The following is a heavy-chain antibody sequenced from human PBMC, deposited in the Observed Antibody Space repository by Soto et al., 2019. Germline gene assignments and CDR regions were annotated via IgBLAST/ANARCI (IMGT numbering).Heavy chain of an antibody. D-gene: IGHD2-2*02. CDR2: IKQDGSEK. CDR1: GFTFSSYW. Sequence: GGSLRLSCAASGFTFSSYWMSWVRPAPGKGLEWVANIKQDGSEKYYVDSVKGRFTIYRDNAKNSLYLQMNSLRAEDTAVYYCARDGDIVVVPAAITYYYYGMDVWGQGTTVTVSS. J-gene: IGHJ6*02. V-gene: IGHV3-7*01. CDR3: ARDGDIVVVPAAITYYYYGMDV.